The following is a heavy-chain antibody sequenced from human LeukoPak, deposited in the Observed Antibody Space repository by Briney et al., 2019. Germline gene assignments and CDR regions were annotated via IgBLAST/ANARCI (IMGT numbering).Heavy chain of an antibody. Sequence: SVKVSCKASGGTFSSYAISWVRQAPGQGLEWMGRTIPIFGTANYAQKFQGRVTITTDESTSTAYMELSSLRSEDTAVYYCARGSSSPGLPDAVWGKGTTVTVSS. CDR1: GGTFSSYA. D-gene: IGHD6-6*01. CDR3: ARGSSSPGLPDAV. V-gene: IGHV1-69*05. J-gene: IGHJ6*04. CDR2: TIPIFGTA.